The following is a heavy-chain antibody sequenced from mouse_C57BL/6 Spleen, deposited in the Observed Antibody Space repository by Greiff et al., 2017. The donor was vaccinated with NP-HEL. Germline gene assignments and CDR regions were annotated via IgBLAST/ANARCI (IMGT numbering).Heavy chain of an antibody. Sequence: VQLQQSGPELVKPGASVKISCKASGYTFTDYYMNWVKQSHGKSLEWIGDINPNNGGTSYNQKFKGKATLTVDKSSSTAYMELRSLTSEDSAVYYCASQGVYFDYWGQGTTLTVSS. J-gene: IGHJ2*01. CDR1: GYTFTDYY. V-gene: IGHV1-26*01. D-gene: IGHD3-2*02. CDR3: ASQGVYFDY. CDR2: INPNNGGT.